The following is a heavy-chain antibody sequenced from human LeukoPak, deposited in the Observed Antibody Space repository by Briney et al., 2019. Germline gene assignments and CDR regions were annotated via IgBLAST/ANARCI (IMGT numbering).Heavy chain of an antibody. D-gene: IGHD6-13*01. Sequence: GESLKISCKGSGYSFTSYWIGWVRQMPGKGLEWMGIIYPGDSDTRYSPSFQGQVTISADKSISTAYLQWSSLKASDTAMYYCARIAAAGTAYYYYYMDVWGKGTTVTVSS. CDR3: ARIAAAGTAYYYYYMDV. CDR1: GYSFTSYW. CDR2: IYPGDSDT. J-gene: IGHJ6*03. V-gene: IGHV5-51*01.